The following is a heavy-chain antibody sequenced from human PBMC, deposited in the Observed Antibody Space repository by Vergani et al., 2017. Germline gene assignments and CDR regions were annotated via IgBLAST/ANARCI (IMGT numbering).Heavy chain of an antibody. CDR3: ARDPDIVVVPAAPYYYYYYGMGV. Sequence: QVQLVQSGAEVKKPGASVKVSCKASGYTFTSYGISWVRQAPGQGLEWMGWISAYNGNTNYAQKLQGRVIMTTDTSTSTAYMELRSLRSDDTAVYYCARDPDIVVVPAAPYYYYYYGMGVWGQGTTVTVSS. CDR1: GYTFTSYG. J-gene: IGHJ6*02. V-gene: IGHV1-18*04. CDR2: ISAYNGNT. D-gene: IGHD2-2*01.